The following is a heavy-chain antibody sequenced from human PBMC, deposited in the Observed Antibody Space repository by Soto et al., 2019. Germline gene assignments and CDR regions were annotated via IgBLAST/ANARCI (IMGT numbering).Heavy chain of an antibody. CDR1: GFTFSDYY. CDR3: ASLGRDYDYYGMDV. Sequence: QVQLVESGGGLVKPGGSLRLSCAASGFTFSDYYMSWIRQAPGKGLEWVSYISSSSSYTNYADSVKGRFTISRDNAKNSLYLQMNSLRAEDTAVYYCASLGRDYDYYGMDVWGQGTTVTVSS. V-gene: IGHV3-11*05. J-gene: IGHJ6*02. D-gene: IGHD3-3*01. CDR2: ISSSSSYT.